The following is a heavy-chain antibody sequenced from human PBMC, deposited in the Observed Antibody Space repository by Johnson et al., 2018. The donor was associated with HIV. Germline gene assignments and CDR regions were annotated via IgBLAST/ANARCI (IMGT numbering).Heavy chain of an antibody. D-gene: IGHD4-17*01. Sequence: MLLVESGRPVIRPGGSLRLSCLGTGFPLATHGTSPVRPPLGMWMQLLSGTTRYGDTTSDQAPVSGRFTVSRDNAKRSLYLQLSNLRAEDTALYYCATLTVRSRAFDLWGQGTLVTVSS. CDR2: TTRYGDTT. CDR3: ATLTVRSRAFDL. CDR1: GFPLATHG. J-gene: IGHJ3*01. V-gene: IGHV3-20*04.